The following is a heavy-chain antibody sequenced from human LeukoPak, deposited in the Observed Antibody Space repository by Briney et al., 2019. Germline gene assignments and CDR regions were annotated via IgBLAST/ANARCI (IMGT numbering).Heavy chain of an antibody. J-gene: IGHJ4*02. V-gene: IGHV3-23*01. D-gene: IGHD7-27*01. CDR1: GFTFSSYG. Sequence: GGSLRLSCAASGFTFSSYGLSWVRQAPGKGLEWLSSISGSGGSTYYADSVKGRFTISRDNSMNTLYLQMNSLRVEDTAVYYCARDLAWGAFDYWGQGTLVTVSS. CDR3: ARDLAWGAFDY. CDR2: ISGSGGST.